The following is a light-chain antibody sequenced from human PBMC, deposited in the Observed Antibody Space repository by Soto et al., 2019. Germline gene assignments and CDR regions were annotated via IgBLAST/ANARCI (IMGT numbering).Light chain of an antibody. Sequence: QSALTQPASVSGSPGQSITISCTGSNSDIGGYNSVSWYQQHPGKAPKLLIFGVTNRPSGVSDRFSGSKSGNTASLTISALQAEDEADYYCSSYAGSNTLYVFGTGTKLTVL. J-gene: IGLJ1*01. V-gene: IGLV2-14*01. CDR3: SSYAGSNTLYV. CDR2: GVT. CDR1: NSDIGGYNS.